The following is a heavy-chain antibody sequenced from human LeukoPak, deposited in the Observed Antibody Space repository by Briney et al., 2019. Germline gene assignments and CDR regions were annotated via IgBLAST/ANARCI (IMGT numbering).Heavy chain of an antibody. V-gene: IGHV3-23*01. CDR1: GFTFSSYA. D-gene: IGHD3-10*01. CDR2: ISGSGGIT. CDR3: PNTPWGVRGVKIVVWYFQH. J-gene: IGHJ1*01. Sequence: GGSLRLSCAASGFTFSSYAMRWVRQGPGKGVEWVSAISGSGGITFYVDSVTRPFSISRYTSPNTLSLQINSLRSEDTAVYYCPNTPWGVRGVKIVVWYFQHCGQGTLVTVSS.